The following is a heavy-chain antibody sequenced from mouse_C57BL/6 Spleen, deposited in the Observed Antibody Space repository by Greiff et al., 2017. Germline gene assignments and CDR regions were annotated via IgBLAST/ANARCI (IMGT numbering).Heavy chain of an antibody. CDR2: IDPSDSYT. D-gene: IGHD3-1*01. CDR1: GYTFTSYW. CDR3: ATASTLYSFDY. V-gene: IGHV1-59*01. Sequence: VQLQQSGAELVRPGTSVKLSCKASGYTFTSYWMHWVKQRPGQGLEWIGVIDPSDSYTNYNQKFKGKATLTVDTSSSTAYMQLSSLTSEDSAVYSCATASTLYSFDYWGHGPPLTVSS. J-gene: IGHJ2*01.